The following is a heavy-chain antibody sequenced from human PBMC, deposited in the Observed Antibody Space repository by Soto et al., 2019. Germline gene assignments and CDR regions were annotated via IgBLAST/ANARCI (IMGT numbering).Heavy chain of an antibody. J-gene: IGHJ5*02. CDR2: ISAYNGNT. CDR1: GYTFTSYG. D-gene: IGHD6-6*01. Sequence: ASVKVSCKASGYTFTSYGISLVRQAPGQGLEWMGWISAYNGNTNYAQKLQGRVTMTTDTSTSTAYMELRSLRSDDTAVYYCARALEEQIGGPNWFDPWGQGTLVTVSS. V-gene: IGHV1-18*01. CDR3: ARALEEQIGGPNWFDP.